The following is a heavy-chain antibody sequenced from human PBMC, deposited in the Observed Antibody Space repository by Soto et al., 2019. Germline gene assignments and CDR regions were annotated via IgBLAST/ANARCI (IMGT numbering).Heavy chain of an antibody. CDR3: ASGRNYDILTGPLDY. Sequence: ASVKVSCKASGGTFSSYAISWVRQAPGQGLEWMGGIIPIFGTANYAQKFQGRVTITADESTSTAYMELSSLRSEGTAVYYCASGRNYDILTGPLDYWGQGTLVTVSS. CDR2: IIPIFGTA. J-gene: IGHJ4*02. V-gene: IGHV1-69*13. D-gene: IGHD3-9*01. CDR1: GGTFSSYA.